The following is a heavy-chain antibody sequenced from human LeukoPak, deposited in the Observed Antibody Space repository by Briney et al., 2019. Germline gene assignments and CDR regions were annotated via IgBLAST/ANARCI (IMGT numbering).Heavy chain of an antibody. Sequence: PSETLSLTCTVSGGSISSGGYYWSWIRQHPGKGLEWIGYIYYSGSTYYNPSLKSRVTISVDTSNNQFSLKLSSVTAADTAVYYCARRASSSWNFDYWGQGTLVTVSS. D-gene: IGHD6-13*01. CDR2: IYYSGST. V-gene: IGHV4-31*03. CDR1: GGSISSGGYY. CDR3: ARRASSSWNFDY. J-gene: IGHJ4*02.